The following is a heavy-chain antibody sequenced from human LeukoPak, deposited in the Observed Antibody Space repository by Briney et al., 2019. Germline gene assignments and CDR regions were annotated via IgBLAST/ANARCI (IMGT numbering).Heavy chain of an antibody. J-gene: IGHJ4*02. CDR1: GFTFSSYE. CDR3: ARGGYSGYELDY. CDR2: ISSSGSTI. V-gene: IGHV3-48*03. D-gene: IGHD5-12*01. Sequence: QPGGSLRLSCAASGFTFSSYEMNWVRQAPGKGLEWVSYISSSGSTIYYADSVKGRFTISRDNAKNSLYLQMNSLRAEDTAVYYCARGGYSGYELDYWGQGTLVTVSS.